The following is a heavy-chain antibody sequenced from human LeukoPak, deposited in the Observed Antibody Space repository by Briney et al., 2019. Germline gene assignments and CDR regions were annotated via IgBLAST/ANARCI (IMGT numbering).Heavy chain of an antibody. CDR1: GFTFSSYA. CDR3: ARHKRGGWSAFDI. Sequence: GGSLRLSCAASGFTFSSYAMSWVRQAPGKGLEWVSAISGSGGSTYYADSVKGRFTISRDNSKNTLYLQMNSLRAEDTAVYYCARHKRGGWSAFDIWGQGTMVTVSS. J-gene: IGHJ3*02. V-gene: IGHV3-23*01. D-gene: IGHD3-16*01. CDR2: ISGSGGST.